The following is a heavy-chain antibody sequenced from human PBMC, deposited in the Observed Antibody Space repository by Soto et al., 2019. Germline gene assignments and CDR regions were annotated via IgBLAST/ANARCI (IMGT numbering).Heavy chain of an antibody. CDR2: ITPIISTV. V-gene: IGHV1-69*13. J-gene: IGHJ4*01. Sequence: GASVKVSCKASGATFSTYAFAWVRQAPGQGLEWMGEITPIISTVNYAQKFQGRVTITADESTTTAYMELSSLRSEDTAIYFCALEAKFRGLIHGFWGHGTLVTVSS. CDR3: ALEAKFRGLIHGF. CDR1: GATFSTYA. D-gene: IGHD3-16*01.